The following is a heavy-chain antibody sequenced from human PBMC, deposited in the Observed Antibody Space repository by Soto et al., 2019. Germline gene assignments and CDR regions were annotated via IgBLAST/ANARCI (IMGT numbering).Heavy chain of an antibody. CDR3: VRITMVRRVISHPNY. CDR1: GFTFSSYA. D-gene: IGHD3-10*01. CDR2: ISGSGGST. V-gene: IGHV3-23*01. J-gene: IGHJ4*02. Sequence: EVQLLESGGGLVQPGGSLRLSCAASGFTFSSYAMSWVRQAPGKGLEWVSAISGSGGSTYYADSVKGRFTISRDNSKNTLYLQMNSLRAEDTAVYYCVRITMVRRVISHPNYWGQGTLVTVSS.